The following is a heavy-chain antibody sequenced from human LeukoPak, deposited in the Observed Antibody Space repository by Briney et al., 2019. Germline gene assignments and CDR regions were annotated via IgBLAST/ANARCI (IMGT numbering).Heavy chain of an antibody. J-gene: IGHJ4*02. Sequence: ASVKVSCKASGVIFSSYAISWVRQAPGQGLELMGGIIPIFGTANYAQKFQGRVTITADESTSTAYMELSSLRSEDTAVYYCARDSSNSSSSYWGQGTLVTVSS. CDR2: IIPIFGTA. CDR3: ARDSSNSSSSY. V-gene: IGHV1-69*13. CDR1: GVIFSSYA. D-gene: IGHD6-6*01.